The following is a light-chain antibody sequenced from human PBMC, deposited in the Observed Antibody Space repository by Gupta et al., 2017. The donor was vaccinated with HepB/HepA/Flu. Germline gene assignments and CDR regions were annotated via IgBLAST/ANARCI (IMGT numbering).Light chain of an antibody. CDR2: DVT. CDR1: RRDVGGYDF. CDR3: SSYTSNYLRV. J-gene: IGLJ3*02. Sequence: SALTQPASVSGSPGPSITISSTGTRRDVGGYDFVSWYQQHPGKAPQVIIYDVTSRPAGIAGRFSGSKSGNTASLTISGHQDDDEADYYSSSYTSNYLRVFGGGTRVTVL. V-gene: IGLV2-14*03.